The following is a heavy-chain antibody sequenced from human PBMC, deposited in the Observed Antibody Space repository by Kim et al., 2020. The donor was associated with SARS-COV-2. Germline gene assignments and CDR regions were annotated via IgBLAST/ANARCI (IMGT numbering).Heavy chain of an antibody. V-gene: IGHV4-34*01. CDR1: GGSFSGYY. J-gene: IGHJ4*02. CDR2: INHSGST. Sequence: SETLSLTCAVYGGSFSGYYWSWIRQPPGKGLEWIGEINHSGSTNYNPSLKSRVTISVDTSKNQFSLKLSSVTAADTAVYYCARGLSSWYFILDYWGQGTLVTVSS. D-gene: IGHD6-13*01. CDR3: ARGLSSWYFILDY.